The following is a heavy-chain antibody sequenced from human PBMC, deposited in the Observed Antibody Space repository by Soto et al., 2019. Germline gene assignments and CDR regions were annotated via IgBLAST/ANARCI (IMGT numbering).Heavy chain of an antibody. CDR3: ASSGYSSSWPLDY. Sequence: ASVKVSCKASGFTFTSSAMQWVRHARGQRLEWIGWIVVGSGNTNYAQKFQERVTITRDMSTSTAYMELSSLRAEDTAVYYCASSGYSSSWPLDYWGQGTLVTVSS. J-gene: IGHJ4*02. D-gene: IGHD6-13*01. CDR2: IVVGSGNT. V-gene: IGHV1-58*02. CDR1: GFTFTSSA.